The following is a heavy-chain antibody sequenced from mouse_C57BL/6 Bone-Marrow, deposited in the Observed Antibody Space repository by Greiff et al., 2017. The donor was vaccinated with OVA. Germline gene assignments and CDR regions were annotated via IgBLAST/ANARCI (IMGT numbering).Heavy chain of an antibody. CDR1: GYTFTDSY. CDR2: INPNNGGT. CDR3: ARGLSHFDY. Sequence: EVQLQQSGPELVKPGASVKISCKASGYTFTDSYMNWVKQSHGKSLEWIGDINPNNGGTSYNQKFKGKATLTVDKSSSTAYMELRSLTSEDSAVYYCARGLSHFDYWGQGTTLTVSS. D-gene: IGHD3-1*01. V-gene: IGHV1-26*01. J-gene: IGHJ2*01.